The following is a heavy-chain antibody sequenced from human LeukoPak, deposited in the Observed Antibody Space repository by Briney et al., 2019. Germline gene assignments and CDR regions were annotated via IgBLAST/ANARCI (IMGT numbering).Heavy chain of an antibody. CDR1: GLTLGIFS. D-gene: IGHD3-22*01. J-gene: IGHJ5*02. Sequence: GGSLTLSRAPSGLTLGIFSIKWARQPPGKGLEWGSCISISGIYTTNTHSGNGRFTISRDNAKNLLYLQMNSLTAEDTAVYYCTRDPRGYYYDRSGYYDPGASDAWGQGTLVIVSS. CDR2: ISISGIYT. V-gene: IGHV3-21*01. CDR3: TRDPRGYYYDRSGYYDPGASDA.